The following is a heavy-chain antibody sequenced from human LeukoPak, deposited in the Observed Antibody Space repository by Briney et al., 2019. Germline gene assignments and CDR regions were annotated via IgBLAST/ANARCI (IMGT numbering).Heavy chain of an antibody. Sequence: GASVKVSCKTSGGTFSSYPISWMRQAPGQGLEWMGHIIPIFGTTNYAQRFQGRVTISADESTSTAYMELSSLTSDDTAVYYCARDLIGAVANTIDDYWGQGTLVTVSS. D-gene: IGHD6-19*01. V-gene: IGHV1-69*13. CDR1: GGTFSSYP. CDR2: IIPIFGTT. J-gene: IGHJ4*02. CDR3: ARDLIGAVANTIDDY.